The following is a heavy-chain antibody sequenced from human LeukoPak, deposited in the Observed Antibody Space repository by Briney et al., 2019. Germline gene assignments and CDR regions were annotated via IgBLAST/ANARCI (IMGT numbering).Heavy chain of an antibody. Sequence: SVKVSCKASGGTFSSYAIGWVRQAPGLGLEWMGGIIPIFGTANYAQKFQGRVTITADESTSTAYMELSSLRSEDTAVYYCARIAYYYDSSGYQNTDYWGQGTLVTVSS. J-gene: IGHJ4*02. V-gene: IGHV1-69*13. D-gene: IGHD3-22*01. CDR2: IIPIFGTA. CDR3: ARIAYYYDSSGYQNTDY. CDR1: GGTFSSYA.